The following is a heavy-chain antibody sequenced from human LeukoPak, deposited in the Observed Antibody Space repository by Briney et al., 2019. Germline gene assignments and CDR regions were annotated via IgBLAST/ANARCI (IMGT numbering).Heavy chain of an antibody. Sequence: SETLSLTCAVYGGSFSGYYWSWIRQPPGKGLEGIGEINHSGSTNYNPSLKSRVTISVDTSKDQFSLKLNSVIAAVTAVYYCARCYCSNFSCYLSGMGVWGRGTTVPVS. CDR3: ARCYCSNFSCYLSGMGV. D-gene: IGHD2-2*01. J-gene: IGHJ6*02. V-gene: IGHV4-34*01. CDR1: GGSFSGYY. CDR2: INHSGST.